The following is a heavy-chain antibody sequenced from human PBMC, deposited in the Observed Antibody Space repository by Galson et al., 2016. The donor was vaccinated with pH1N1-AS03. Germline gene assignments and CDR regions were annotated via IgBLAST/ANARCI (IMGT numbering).Heavy chain of an antibody. Sequence: SLRLSCADSGFSFGSLWMTWIRQPPGKGLEWVAKISQDGSEKYYVDSVKGRFTISRDNAQNSLYLQMSSLRAEDTATYYCARGGRSTSWYWRDWGRGARVTVSS. D-gene: IGHD2-8*02. V-gene: IGHV3-7*01. J-gene: IGHJ4*02. CDR1: GFSFGSLW. CDR2: ISQDGSEK. CDR3: ARGGRSTSWYWRD.